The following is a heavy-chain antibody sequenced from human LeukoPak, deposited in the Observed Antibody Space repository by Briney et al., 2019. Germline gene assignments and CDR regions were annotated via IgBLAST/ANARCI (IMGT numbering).Heavy chain of an antibody. CDR3: ARVLDYGGKKAGLDY. CDR1: GFTFSGYG. J-gene: IGHJ4*02. V-gene: IGHV3-30*02. Sequence: GGSLRLSCAASGFTFSGYGMHWVRQAPGKGLEWVAFIRYDGDNKYYTDSVKGRFTISRDNSKNTLYLQMNSLRAEDTAVYYCARVLDYGGKKAGLDYWGQGTLVTVSS. D-gene: IGHD4-23*01. CDR2: IRYDGDNK.